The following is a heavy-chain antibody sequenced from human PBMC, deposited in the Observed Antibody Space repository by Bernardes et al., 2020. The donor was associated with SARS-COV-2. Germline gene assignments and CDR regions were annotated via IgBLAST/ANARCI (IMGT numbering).Heavy chain of an antibody. Sequence: GGSLRLSRAASGFTFSNYDMHWVRQTSRKGLEWVSVIGTGGDPYYPVSVKGRFTISRENAKKSVYLQMNSLRAEDTAVYYCARGKGYCSGGSCSSPEYFQHWGQGTLVTVSS. CDR2: IGTGGDP. CDR1: GFTFSNYD. D-gene: IGHD2-15*01. V-gene: IGHV3-13*05. CDR3: ARGKGYCSGGSCSSPEYFQH. J-gene: IGHJ1*01.